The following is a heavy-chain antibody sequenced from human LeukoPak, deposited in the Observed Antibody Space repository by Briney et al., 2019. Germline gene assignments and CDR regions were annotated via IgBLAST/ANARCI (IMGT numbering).Heavy chain of an antibody. V-gene: IGHV1-2*04. CDR2: INPNSGGT. CDR1: GYTFTGYY. CDR3: ARDRILDNGVRYFDPYYFDY. Sequence: ASVKVSCKASGYTFTGYYMHWVRQAPGQGLEWMGWINPNSGGTNYAQKFQGWVTMTRDTSISTAYMELSRLRSDDTAVYYCARDRILDNGVRYFDPYYFDYWGQGTLVTVSS. J-gene: IGHJ4*02. D-gene: IGHD3-9*01.